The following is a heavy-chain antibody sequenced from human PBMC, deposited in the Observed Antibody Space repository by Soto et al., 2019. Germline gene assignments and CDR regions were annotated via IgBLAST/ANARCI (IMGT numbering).Heavy chain of an antibody. J-gene: IGHJ3*02. Sequence: SVKVSCKASGGTFSSYAISWVRQAPGQGLEWMGGIIPIFGTANYAQKFQGRVTITADGSTSTAYMELSSLRSEDTAVYYCARDMSHGYSSSWYGAFDIWGQGTMVTVSS. CDR1: GGTFSSYA. D-gene: IGHD6-13*01. CDR3: ARDMSHGYSSSWYGAFDI. CDR2: IIPIFGTA. V-gene: IGHV1-69*13.